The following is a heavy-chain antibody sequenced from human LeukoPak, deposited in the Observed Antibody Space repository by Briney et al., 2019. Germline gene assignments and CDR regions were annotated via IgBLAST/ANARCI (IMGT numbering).Heavy chain of an antibody. V-gene: IGHV4-39*01. J-gene: IGHJ4*02. CDR2: IYYSGST. CDR1: GGSISSSSYY. D-gene: IGHD6-13*01. CDR3: DGSSWYTIDY. Sequence: PSETLSLTCTVSGGSISSSSYYWGWIRQPPGKGLEWIGSIYYSGSTYYNPSLKSRVTISVDTSKNQFSLKLSSVTAADTAVYYCDGSSWYTIDYWGQGTLVAVSS.